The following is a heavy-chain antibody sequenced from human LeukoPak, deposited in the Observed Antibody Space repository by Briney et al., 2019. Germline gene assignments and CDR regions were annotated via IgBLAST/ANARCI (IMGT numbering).Heavy chain of an antibody. D-gene: IGHD1-26*01. J-gene: IGHJ6*02. CDR2: ISAYNGNT. Sequence: ASVKVPCKASGYTFTSYGISWVRQAPGQGLEWMGWISAYNGNTNYAQKLQGRVTMTTDTSTSTAYMELRSLRSDDTAVYYCARDGGSYLYYYYYGMDVWGQGTTVTVSS. CDR1: GYTFTSYG. CDR3: ARDGGSYLYYYYYGMDV. V-gene: IGHV1-18*01.